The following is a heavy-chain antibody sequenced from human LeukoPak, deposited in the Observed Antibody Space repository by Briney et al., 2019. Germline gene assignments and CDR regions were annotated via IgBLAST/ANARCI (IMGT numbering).Heavy chain of an antibody. Sequence: VGSLRLSCAASGFTFSSYGMHWVRQAPGKGLEWVAFIRYDGSNKYYADSVKGRFTISRDNSKNTLYLQMNSLRAEDTAVYYCAKITMVRGVIMDPNDYWGQGTLVTVSS. CDR1: GFTFSSYG. V-gene: IGHV3-30*02. J-gene: IGHJ4*02. CDR2: IRYDGSNK. D-gene: IGHD3-10*01. CDR3: AKITMVRGVIMDPNDY.